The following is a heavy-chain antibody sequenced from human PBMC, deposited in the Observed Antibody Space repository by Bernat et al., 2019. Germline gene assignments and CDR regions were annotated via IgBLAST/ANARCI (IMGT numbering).Heavy chain of an antibody. J-gene: IGHJ6*03. CDR3: AREWGYGSGSWTRYYYYMDV. Sequence: QVQLQQWGAGLLKPSETQSLTCAVYGGSFSGYYWSWIRQPPGKGLEWIGEINHSGSTNYNPSLKSRVTISVDTSKNQFSLKLSSVTAADTAVYYCAREWGYGSGSWTRYYYYMDVWGKGTTVTVSS. CDR2: INHSGST. V-gene: IGHV4-34*01. CDR1: GGSFSGYY. D-gene: IGHD3-10*01.